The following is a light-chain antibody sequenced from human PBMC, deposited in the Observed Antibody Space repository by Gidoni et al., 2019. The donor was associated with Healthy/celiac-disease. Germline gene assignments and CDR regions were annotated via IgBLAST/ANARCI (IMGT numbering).Light chain of an antibody. CDR3: QQYGSSPLT. J-gene: IGKJ4*01. CDR2: GAS. Sequence: EIVLTQSPGTMSLSPGERATLSCRASQSVSSSYLAWYQQKPGQAPRLLIDGASSRATGIPDRFSGSGSGTDFTLTIGRLEPEDFAVYYWQQYGSSPLTFGGGTKVEIK. V-gene: IGKV3-20*01. CDR1: QSVSSSY.